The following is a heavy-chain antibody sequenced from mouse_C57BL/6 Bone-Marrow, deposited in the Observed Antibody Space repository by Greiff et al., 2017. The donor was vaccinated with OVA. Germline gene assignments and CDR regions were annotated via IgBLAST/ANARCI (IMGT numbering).Heavy chain of an antibody. D-gene: IGHD1-1*01. CDR2: IYPSDSET. Sequence: VQLQQSGAELVRPGSSVKLSCKASGYTFTSYWMDWVKQRPGQGLEWIGNIYPSDSETHYNQKFKDKATLTVDKSSSTAYMQLSSLTSEDSAVYYCARWGYYGSTYYFDYWGQGTTLTVSS. CDR3: ARWGYYGSTYYFDY. CDR1: GYTFTSYW. J-gene: IGHJ2*01. V-gene: IGHV1-61*01.